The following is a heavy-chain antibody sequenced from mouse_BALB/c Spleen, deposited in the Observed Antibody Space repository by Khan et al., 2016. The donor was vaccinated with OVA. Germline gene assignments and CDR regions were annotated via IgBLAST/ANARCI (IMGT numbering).Heavy chain of an antibody. J-gene: IGHJ1*01. CDR2: INTYTGEP. CDR1: GYTFTNYG. V-gene: IGHV9-1*02. Sequence: QIPLVPSGPELKKPGETVKISCKASGYTFTNYGMNWVKQAPGKGLKWMGWINTYTGEPTYTDDFKGRFAFSLETSASTAYLQINNLKNEDMATYFCARGASYGYFDVWGAGTTVTVSS. CDR3: ARGASYGYFDV.